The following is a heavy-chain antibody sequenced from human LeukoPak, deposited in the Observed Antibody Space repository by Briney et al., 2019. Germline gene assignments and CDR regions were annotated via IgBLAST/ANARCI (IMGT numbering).Heavy chain of an antibody. D-gene: IGHD3-22*01. Sequence: HTGGSLRLSCAASGFTFDDYAMHWVRHAPGKGLEWVSGISWNSGIIGYADSVKGRFTISRDNAKKSLYLQMNSLRAEDMALYYCARSGYPGKFDYWGQGTLVTVSS. J-gene: IGHJ4*02. CDR2: ISWNSGII. CDR1: GFTFDDYA. V-gene: IGHV3-9*03. CDR3: ARSGYPGKFDY.